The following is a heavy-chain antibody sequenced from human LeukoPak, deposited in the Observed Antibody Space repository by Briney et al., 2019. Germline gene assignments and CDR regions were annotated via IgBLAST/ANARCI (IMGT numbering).Heavy chain of an antibody. V-gene: IGHV3-33*06. D-gene: IGHD6-13*01. CDR1: GFTFSNYD. Sequence: PGGSLRLSCAVSGFTFSNYDMHWVRQAPGKGLEWVAVIWYDGSNKYYADSVKGRFTISRDNSKNTLYLQMNTLRAEDTAVYYCAKDYGPKQLVFFDSWGQGTLVTVSS. CDR3: AKDYGPKQLVFFDS. J-gene: IGHJ4*02. CDR2: IWYDGSNK.